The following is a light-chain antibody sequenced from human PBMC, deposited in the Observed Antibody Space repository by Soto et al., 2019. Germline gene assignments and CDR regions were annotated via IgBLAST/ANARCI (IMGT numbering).Light chain of an antibody. CDR1: QSVSSSY. Sequence: ETVLTQSPGTLSLSPGERATLSCRASQSVSSSYLAWYQQKPGQAPRLLIYDASSRATGIPDRFSGIGSGTDFPLTISRLEPEDFAVYYCQQYVRSPPSWTFGQGTKVEIK. V-gene: IGKV3-20*01. CDR2: DAS. J-gene: IGKJ1*01. CDR3: QQYVRSPPSWT.